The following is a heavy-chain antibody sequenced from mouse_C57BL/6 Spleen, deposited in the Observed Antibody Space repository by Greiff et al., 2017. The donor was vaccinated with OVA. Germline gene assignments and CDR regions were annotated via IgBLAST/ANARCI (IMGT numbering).Heavy chain of an antibody. V-gene: IGHV5-4*03. J-gene: IGHJ2*01. D-gene: IGHD3-2*02. CDR2: ISDGGSYT. CDR1: GFTFSSYA. Sequence: EVKLMESGGGLVKPGGSLKLSCAASGFTFSSYAMSWVRQTPEKRLEWVATISDGGSYTYYPDNVKGRFTISRDNAKNNLYLQMSHLKSEDTAMYYCARGGDSSGLDYWGQGTTLTVSS. CDR3: ARGGDSSGLDY.